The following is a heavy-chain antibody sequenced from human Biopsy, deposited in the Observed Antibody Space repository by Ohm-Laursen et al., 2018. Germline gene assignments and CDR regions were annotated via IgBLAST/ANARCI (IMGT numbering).Heavy chain of an antibody. CDR2: ISHTGYT. V-gene: IGHV4-61*05. J-gene: IGHJ1*01. Sequence: GTLSLTCTVSGGSISNNNYYWGWIRQPPGKGLEWIGHISHTGYTSYKSSLKSRVTISLDISRKHFSLRLTSLAAADTAVYYCARGSNEYGGLYFPHWGQGTLVTVSS. CDR3: ARGSNEYGGLYFPH. CDR1: GGSISNNNYY. D-gene: IGHD4-23*01.